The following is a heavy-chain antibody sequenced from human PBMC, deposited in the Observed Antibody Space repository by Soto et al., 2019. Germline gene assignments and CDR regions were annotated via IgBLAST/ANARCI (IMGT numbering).Heavy chain of an antibody. J-gene: IGHJ4*02. CDR3: ARANTAMVTLDY. D-gene: IGHD5-18*01. CDR2: ISYDGSNK. V-gene: IGHV3-30-3*01. CDR1: GFTFRSYA. Sequence: QVQLVESGGGVVQPGRSLRLSCAASGFTFRSYAMHWVRQAPGKGLEWVAVISYDGSNKYYADSVKGRFTISRDNSKNTLYLQMNSLRAEDTAVYYCARANTAMVTLDYWGQGTLVTVSS.